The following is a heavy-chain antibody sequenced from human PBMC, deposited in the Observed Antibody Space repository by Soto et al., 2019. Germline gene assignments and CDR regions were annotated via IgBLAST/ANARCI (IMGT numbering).Heavy chain of an antibody. CDR1: GYTFTSYY. CDR3: ARDLRDRYSSFWYGGRYYYYVMYV. V-gene: IGHV1-2*04. D-gene: IGHD6-13*01. CDR2: IDPNSGGT. J-gene: IGHJ6*02. Sequence: ASVKVSCKASGYTFTSYYIHWVRQAPGGGLEWMGWIDPNSGGTNYAQKFQVWVTMTRDTSISTAYMELSRLRSDDTAVYYCARDLRDRYSSFWYGGRYYYYVMYVWGQGSTVPVSS.